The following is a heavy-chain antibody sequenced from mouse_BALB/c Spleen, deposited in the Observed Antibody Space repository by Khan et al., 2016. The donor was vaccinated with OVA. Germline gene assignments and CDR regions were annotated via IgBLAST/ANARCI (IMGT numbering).Heavy chain of an antibody. J-gene: IGHJ4*01. D-gene: IGHD2-10*01. V-gene: IGHV9-3-1*01. CDR2: INTYTGEP. CDR3: ARPPYFSYAMDN. CDR1: GHTFTNFG. Sequence: QIQLVQSGPELKKPEETVKISCKASGHTFTNFGMNWVKQAPGKGLKWMGWINTYTGEPTYADDFNGRFAFSLEASASTAYLQINNLTNEDTATYFCARPPYFSYAMDNWGQGTSVTVSS.